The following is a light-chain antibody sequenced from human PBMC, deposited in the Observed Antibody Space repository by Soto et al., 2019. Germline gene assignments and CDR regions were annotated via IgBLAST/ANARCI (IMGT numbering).Light chain of an antibody. CDR2: GAS. V-gene: IGKV3-20*01. CDR3: QQYGSSPRT. J-gene: IGKJ1*01. CDR1: QSVNSNY. Sequence: EVVLTQSPGTLSLSPGERATLSCRASQSVNSNYLAWYQQQPGQAPRLLIYGASSRATGIPDRFSGSESGTDFTLTISRLEPEDFAVYYCQQYGSSPRTFGQGTKVDIK.